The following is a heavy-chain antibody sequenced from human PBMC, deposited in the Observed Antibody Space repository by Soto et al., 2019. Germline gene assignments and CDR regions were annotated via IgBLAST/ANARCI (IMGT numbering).Heavy chain of an antibody. D-gene: IGHD1-26*01. CDR3: ARDGREASGMDV. CDR1: GGSISSSSYY. J-gene: IGHJ6*02. V-gene: IGHV4-39*07. CDR2: IYYSGST. Sequence: PSETLSLTCTVSGGSISSSSYYWGWIRQPPGKGLEWIGSIYYSGSTYYNPSLKSRVTISVDTSKNQFSLKLNSVTTADTAVYYCARDGREASGMDVWGQGTKVTVS.